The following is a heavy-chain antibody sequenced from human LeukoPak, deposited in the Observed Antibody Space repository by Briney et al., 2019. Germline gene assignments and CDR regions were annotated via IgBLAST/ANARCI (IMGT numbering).Heavy chain of an antibody. V-gene: IGHV4-59*08. CDR1: GGSISSYY. Sequence: SETLSLTCTVPGGSISSYYWSWIRQPPGKGLEWIGYIYYSGNTYYNPSLRSRVTISVDTSKNQFSLKLSSVTAADTAVYYCARAGGSSHDAFDIWGQGTMVTVSS. CDR2: IYYSGNT. J-gene: IGHJ3*02. CDR3: ARAGGSSHDAFDI. D-gene: IGHD2-15*01.